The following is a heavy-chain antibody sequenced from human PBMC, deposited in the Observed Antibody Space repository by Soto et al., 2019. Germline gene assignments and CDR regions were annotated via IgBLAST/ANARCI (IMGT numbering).Heavy chain of an antibody. V-gene: IGHV3-30*18. J-gene: IGHJ4*02. CDR2: ISYDGSQK. CDR3: AKKLGSGYDLDY. Sequence: QVQLVESGGGVVQPGRSLRLSCAASGFTFSNYGMHWIRQAPGKGLEWVAVISYDGSQKYYADSVKGRFTLSRDNSKNTLSLQMNGLRPEDTAVYYCAKKLGSGYDLDYWGQGTLVTVSS. CDR1: GFTFSNYG. D-gene: IGHD5-12*01.